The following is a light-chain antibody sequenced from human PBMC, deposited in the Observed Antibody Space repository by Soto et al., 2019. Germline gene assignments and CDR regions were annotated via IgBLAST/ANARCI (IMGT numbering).Light chain of an antibody. CDR3: QQYGSSPPYT. V-gene: IGKV3-20*01. CDR1: QSVSSNY. Sequence: EIVLTQSPGTLSLSPGERATLSCRASQSVSSNYLAWYQQKPGQAPRLLIYGASSKTTGIPDRFSGSGSGTDFTLTISRLEPEDFAFYYCQQYGSSPPYTFGQGTKLEIK. CDR2: GAS. J-gene: IGKJ2*01.